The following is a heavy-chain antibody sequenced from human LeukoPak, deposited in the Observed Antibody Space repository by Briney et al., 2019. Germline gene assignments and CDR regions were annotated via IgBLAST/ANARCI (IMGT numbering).Heavy chain of an antibody. D-gene: IGHD3-3*01. CDR1: GGSFSGYY. Sequence: SETLSLTCAVYGGSFSGYYWSWIRQPPGKGLEWIGEINHSGSTNYNPSLKSRVTISVDTSENQFSLKLSSVTAADTAVYYCARGTPITIFGVVIIPLGYYFDYWGQGTLVTVSS. V-gene: IGHV4-34*01. J-gene: IGHJ4*02. CDR3: ARGTPITIFGVVIIPLGYYFDY. CDR2: INHSGST.